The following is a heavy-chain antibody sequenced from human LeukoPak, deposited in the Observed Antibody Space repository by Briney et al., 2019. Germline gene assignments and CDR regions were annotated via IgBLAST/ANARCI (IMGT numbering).Heavy chain of an antibody. CDR3: ARAPPSYCSSTSCYTENWFDP. CDR1: GHTFTSYY. D-gene: IGHD2-2*02. Sequence: ALVKVSCKASGHTFTSYYMHWVRQAPGQGLEWMGRINPNSGGTNYAQKFQGRVTMTRDTSISTAYMELSRLRSDDTAVYYCARAPPSYCSSTSCYTENWFDPWGQGTLVTVSS. J-gene: IGHJ5*02. V-gene: IGHV1-2*06. CDR2: INPNSGGT.